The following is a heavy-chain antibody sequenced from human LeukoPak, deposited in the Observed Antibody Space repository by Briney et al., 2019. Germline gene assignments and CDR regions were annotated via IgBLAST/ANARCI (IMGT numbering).Heavy chain of an antibody. CDR2: ISGSGGST. Sequence: PGGSLTLTCTASGFTFSSYALSWVRQAAGKGLEWVSAISGSGGSTYYADSVKRRFTISRDNSKNTLYLQMNSLRAEDTAVYYCAKDRGYSGYDLGGFDYWGQGTLVTVSS. J-gene: IGHJ4*02. D-gene: IGHD5-12*01. V-gene: IGHV3-23*01. CDR3: AKDRGYSGYDLGGFDY. CDR1: GFTFSSYA.